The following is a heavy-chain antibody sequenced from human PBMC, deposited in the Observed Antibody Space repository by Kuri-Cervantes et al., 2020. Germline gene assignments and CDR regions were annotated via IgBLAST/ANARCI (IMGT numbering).Heavy chain of an antibody. CDR3: ARWNGVATYFDY. CDR1: GFTFSSYA. J-gene: IGHJ4*02. V-gene: IGHV3-23*01. Sequence: ETLSLTCAASGFTFSSYAMSWVRQAPGKGLEWVSAISGSGGSTYYADSVKGRFTISRDDAKNSLYLQMNSLRAEDTAIYYCARWNGVATYFDYWGQGTLVTVSS. CDR2: ISGSGGST. D-gene: IGHD5-12*01.